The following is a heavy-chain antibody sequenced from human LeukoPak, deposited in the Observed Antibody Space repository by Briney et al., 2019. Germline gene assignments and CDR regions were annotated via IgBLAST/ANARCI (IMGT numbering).Heavy chain of an antibody. CDR2: ISSSSSYI. D-gene: IGHD3-22*01. V-gene: IGHV3-21*01. CDR1: GFTFSSYS. CDR3: ARDLGSSTTMIVIWSEGGFDY. Sequence: GGSLRLSCAASGFTFSSYSMNWVRQAPGKGLEWVSSISSSSSYIYYADSVKGRFTISRDNAKNSLYLQMNSPRAEDTAVYYCARDLGSSTTMIVIWSEGGFDYWGQGTLVTVSS. J-gene: IGHJ4*02.